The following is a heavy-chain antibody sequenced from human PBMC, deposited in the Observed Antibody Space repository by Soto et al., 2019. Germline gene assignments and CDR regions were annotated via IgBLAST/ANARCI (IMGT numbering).Heavy chain of an antibody. CDR1: GGSISSGGYS. D-gene: IGHD3-16*01. Sequence: SETLSLTCAVSGGSISSGGYSWSWIRQPPGKGLEWIGYIYHSGSTIYNPSLQNRVTLSVDKSKNEFSLKMSSVTDADTAVYYVTRKLGQLLADAFDIWGQGTMVTVSS. CDR3: TRKLGQLLADAFDI. V-gene: IGHV4-30-2*01. J-gene: IGHJ3*02. CDR2: IYHSGST.